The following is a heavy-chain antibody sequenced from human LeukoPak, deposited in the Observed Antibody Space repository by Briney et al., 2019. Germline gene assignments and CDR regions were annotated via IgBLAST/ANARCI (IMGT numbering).Heavy chain of an antibody. CDR1: GHTFTAYY. CDR2: INPNNGGT. J-gene: IGHJ1*01. CDR3: ASTNDFGDYVYFQH. D-gene: IGHD4-17*01. V-gene: IGHV1-2*02. Sequence: ASVKVSCKASGHTFTAYYMHWVRQAPGQGLEWMGWINPNNGGTNYAQKFQGRVTMTRDTSISTAYMELSRLRSDDTAVYYCASTNDFGDYVYFQHWGQGTLVTVSS.